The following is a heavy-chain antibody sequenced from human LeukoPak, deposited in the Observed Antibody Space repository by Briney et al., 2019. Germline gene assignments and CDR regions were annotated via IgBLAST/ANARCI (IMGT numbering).Heavy chain of an antibody. J-gene: IGHJ4*02. Sequence: GGSLRLSCAASGFIVSSNYMSWVRQAPGRGLEWVSVIYSGINTYYADSVKGRFTISSSRDNSKNTLYLQMNSLRTEDTAVYYCARVVSGVWLFDYWGQGTLVTVSS. CDR2: IYSGINT. CDR1: GFIVSSNY. V-gene: IGHV3-53*05. CDR3: ARVVSGVWLFDY. D-gene: IGHD1-26*01.